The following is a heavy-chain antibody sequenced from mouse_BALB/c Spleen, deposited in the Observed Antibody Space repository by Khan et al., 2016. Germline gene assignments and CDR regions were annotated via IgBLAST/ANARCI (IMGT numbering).Heavy chain of an antibody. CDR3: GRSPYDYDVGFAY. Sequence: EVQLQESGAELVKPGASVKLSCTASGFNIKDTYMHWVKQRPEQGLEWIGRIDPANGNTKYDPKFQGKATITADTSSNTAYLQLSSLTSEDTAVYYCGRSPYDYDVGFAYWGQGTLVTVSA. D-gene: IGHD2-4*01. V-gene: IGHV14-3*02. CDR1: GFNIKDTY. J-gene: IGHJ3*01. CDR2: IDPANGNT.